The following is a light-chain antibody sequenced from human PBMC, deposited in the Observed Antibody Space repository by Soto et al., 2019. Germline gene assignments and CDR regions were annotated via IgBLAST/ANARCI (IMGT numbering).Light chain of an antibody. Sequence: EIVMTHSPATLSVSPGERATLSCRASQSIKSKLAWYQQKPGQAPRLLIYGASTRANGIPGRFSGSGSGTEFTLTISTLQSEDFAVYYCQQYNDWYTFGQGTKLEIK. J-gene: IGKJ2*01. CDR3: QQYNDWYT. V-gene: IGKV3-15*01. CDR1: QSIKSK. CDR2: GAS.